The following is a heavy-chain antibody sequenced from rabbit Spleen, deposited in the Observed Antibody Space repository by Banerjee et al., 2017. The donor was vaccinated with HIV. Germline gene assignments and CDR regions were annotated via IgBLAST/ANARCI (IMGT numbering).Heavy chain of an antibody. Sequence: QERLVESGGGLVKPEGSLKLSCTASGFSFSNKAVMCWVRQAPGKGLEWIACIKAATGKAVYASCAKGRFTISKTSSTTVTLQMNSLTAADPATYYCARDLAGVIVWNFNLWGPGTLVTVS. CDR3: ARDLAGVIVWNFNL. V-gene: IGHV1S45*01. J-gene: IGHJ4*01. CDR1: GFSFSNKAV. D-gene: IGHD4-1*01. CDR2: IKAATGKA.